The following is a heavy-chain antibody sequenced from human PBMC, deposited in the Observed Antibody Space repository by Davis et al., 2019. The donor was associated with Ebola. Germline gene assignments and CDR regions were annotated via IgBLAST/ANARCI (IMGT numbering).Heavy chain of an antibody. Sequence: PGGSLRLSCAASGFMFSTYAMHWVRQAPGKGLEWVAVISKDGSNEDYADSVRGRFTISRDKSKSTLFLQMDSLRPEDTAVYYCLAGTNYWGQGTQVIVSS. D-gene: IGHD6-19*01. V-gene: IGHV3-30*04. CDR2: ISKDGSNE. J-gene: IGHJ4*02. CDR3: LAGTNY. CDR1: GFMFSTYA.